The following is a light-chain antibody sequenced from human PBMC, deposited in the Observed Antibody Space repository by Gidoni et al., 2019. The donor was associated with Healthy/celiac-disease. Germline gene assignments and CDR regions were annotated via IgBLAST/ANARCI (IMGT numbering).Light chain of an antibody. V-gene: IGKV1-39*01. CDR2: AAS. CDR1: QSISSE. Sequence: DIQITQSPSSLSASVGDRVTITCRASQSISSELNWYQQKPGKAPKLLIYAASSLQSGVPSRFSGSGSGTDFTLTISSLQPEDFATYYCQQSYSTLYTFGGGTKVEIK. CDR3: QQSYSTLYT. J-gene: IGKJ4*01.